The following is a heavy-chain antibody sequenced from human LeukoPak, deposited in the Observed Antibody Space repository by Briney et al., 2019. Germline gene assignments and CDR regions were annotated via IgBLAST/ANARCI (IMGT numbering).Heavy chain of an antibody. Sequence: PGGSRRLSCAASGFTFSNYAMTWVRQAPGKGLEWVSSMSGSGGSTYYADSVKGRFTISRDNSKNTLYLQMNNLRAEDTALYYCAKNQGQWLVPVDYWGQGTVVTVSS. CDR1: GFTFSNYA. V-gene: IGHV3-23*01. D-gene: IGHD6-19*01. J-gene: IGHJ4*02. CDR3: AKNQGQWLVPVDY. CDR2: MSGSGGST.